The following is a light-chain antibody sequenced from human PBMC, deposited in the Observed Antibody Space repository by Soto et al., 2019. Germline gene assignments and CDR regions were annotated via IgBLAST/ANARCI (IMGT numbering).Light chain of an antibody. V-gene: IGLV6-57*03. CDR2: EDN. J-gene: IGLJ7*01. CDR3: QSYDSSNLAV. CDR1: SGSIASNY. Sequence: NFMLTQPHSVSESPGKTVTISCTRSSGSIASNYVQWYQQRPGSAPTTVSYEDNQRPSGVPDRFSGSIDSSSNSASLTISGLKTEDEADYYCQSYDSSNLAVFGGGTQLTVL.